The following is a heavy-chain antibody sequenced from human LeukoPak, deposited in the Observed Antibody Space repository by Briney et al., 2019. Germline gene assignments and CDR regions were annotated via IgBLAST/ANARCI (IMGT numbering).Heavy chain of an antibody. D-gene: IGHD2-2*01. V-gene: IGHV3-7*01. Sequence: GRSLRLSCAASGFTFSNYWMGWVRQAPGKGLEWVAKIKQDGSEKRYVDPVKGRFTISRDNAKNSLYLQMDSLRAEDTAVYYCARDGAGIVVVPAAPTWYFDYWGQGTLVTVSS. CDR1: GFTFSNYW. CDR2: IKQDGSEK. J-gene: IGHJ4*02. CDR3: ARDGAGIVVVPAAPTWYFDY.